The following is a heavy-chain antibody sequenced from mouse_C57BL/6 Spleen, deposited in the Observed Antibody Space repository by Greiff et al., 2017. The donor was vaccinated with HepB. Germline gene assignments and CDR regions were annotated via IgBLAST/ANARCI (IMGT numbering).Heavy chain of an antibody. V-gene: IGHV1-59*01. Sequence: VQLQQPGAELVRPGTSVKLSCKASGYTFTSYWMHWVKQRPGQGLEWIGVIDPSDSYTNYNQKFKGKATLTVDTSSSTAYMQLSSLTSEDSAVYDCARWGTTVVATRYFDVWGTGTTVTVSS. CDR3: ARWGTTVVATRYFDV. CDR2: IDPSDSYT. CDR1: GYTFTSYW. J-gene: IGHJ1*03. D-gene: IGHD1-1*01.